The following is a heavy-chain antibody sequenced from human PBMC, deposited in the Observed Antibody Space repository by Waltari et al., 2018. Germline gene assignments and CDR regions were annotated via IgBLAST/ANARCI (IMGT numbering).Heavy chain of an antibody. CDR2: IRSKAYGGTT. Sequence: VQLQQWGAGLLKPSETLSLTCAVYGGSFSGYYWSWIRQPPGTGLEWVGFIRSKAYGGTTEYAASVKGRFTISRDDSKSIAYLQMNSLKTEDTAVYYCTRNLLRDIAVAGAIDYWGQGTPVTVSS. CDR1: GGSFSGYY. CDR3: TRNLLRDIAVAGAIDY. D-gene: IGHD6-19*01. V-gene: IGHV3-49*05. J-gene: IGHJ4*02.